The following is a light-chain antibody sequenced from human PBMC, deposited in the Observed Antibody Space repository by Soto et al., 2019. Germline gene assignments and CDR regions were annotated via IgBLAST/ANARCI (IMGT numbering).Light chain of an antibody. Sequence: QSALTQPASVSGSPGQSITISCTGTSSDVGSYNLVSWYQQHPGKAPKLMIYEGSKRPSGVSNRFSGSKSGNTASLTISGLRAEDGVDYYCCSYAGSSPPYVFGTGTKVTFL. J-gene: IGLJ1*01. CDR3: CSYAGSSPPYV. CDR2: EGS. CDR1: SSDVGSYNL. V-gene: IGLV2-23*01.